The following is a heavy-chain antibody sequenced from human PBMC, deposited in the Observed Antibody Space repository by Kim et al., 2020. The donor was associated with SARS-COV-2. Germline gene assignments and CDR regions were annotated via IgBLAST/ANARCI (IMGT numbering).Heavy chain of an antibody. CDR2: IAPGGSST. Sequence: GGSLRFSCAASGFPFGTFTMSWVRQAPGKGLEWVSSIAPGGSSTYYADSVKGRFTNSRDNSKSTLFLQLNSLRVEDTAVYYCAKDRDSSSWYGYFQSWG. D-gene: IGHD6-13*01. CDR3: AKDRDSSSWYGYFQS. J-gene: IGHJ1*01. CDR1: GFPFGTFT. V-gene: IGHV3-23*01.